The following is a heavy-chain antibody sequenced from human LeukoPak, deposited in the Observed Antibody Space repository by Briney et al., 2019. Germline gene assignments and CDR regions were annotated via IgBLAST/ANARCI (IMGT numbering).Heavy chain of an antibody. V-gene: IGHV4-59*08. Sequence: SETLSLTCTVSGGSISGDHWNWIRQPPGKGLEWIGYIYYSGNTNYNPSLKSRVTISVDTSKNQFSPKLNSVTAADTAVYYCARRNDFGIWGQGTMVTVSS. CDR3: ARRNDFGI. CDR1: GGSISGDH. CDR2: IYYSGNT. J-gene: IGHJ3*02.